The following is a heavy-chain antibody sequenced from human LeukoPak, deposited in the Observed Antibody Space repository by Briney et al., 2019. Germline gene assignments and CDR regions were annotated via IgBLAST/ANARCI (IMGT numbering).Heavy chain of an antibody. CDR2: ISSSSSYI. CDR1: GFTFSSYS. J-gene: IGHJ4*02. CDR3: AKEVENSSGWYSHFDY. Sequence: PGGSLRLSCAASGFTFSSYSMHWVRQAPGKGLEWVSYISSSSSYIYYADSLKVRFTISRDNAKNSLYMQMNSLRADDTSAYYCAKEVENSSGWYSHFDYWGQGTLVTVSS. V-gene: IGHV3-21*01. D-gene: IGHD6-19*01.